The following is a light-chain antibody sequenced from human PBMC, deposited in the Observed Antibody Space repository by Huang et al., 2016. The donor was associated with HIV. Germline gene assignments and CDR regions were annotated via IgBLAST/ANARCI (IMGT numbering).Light chain of an antibody. CDR1: QSVSSY. CDR3: QQRSNWPLT. Sequence: EIVLTQSPATLSLSPGERATLSCRASQSVSSYLAWYQQKPGQAPRLLSYDASHRATGIPARFSGSGSGTDFTLTISSLEPEDCAVYYCQQRSNWPLTFGGGTKVEIK. V-gene: IGKV3-11*01. CDR2: DAS. J-gene: IGKJ4*01.